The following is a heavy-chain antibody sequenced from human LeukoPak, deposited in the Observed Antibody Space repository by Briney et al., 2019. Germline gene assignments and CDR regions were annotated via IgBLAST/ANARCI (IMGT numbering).Heavy chain of an antibody. J-gene: IGHJ5*02. CDR1: GGSISDSGYY. CDR3: ANYYDFWSGYFP. CDR2: VYYSGST. Sequence: PSETLSLTCTVFGGSISDSGYYWGWIRQPPGKGLEWIASVYYSGSTFYNPSLKSRVSISVDTSKNQFSLKLKSVTAADTAVYYCANYYDFWSGYFPWGQGTLVTVSS. D-gene: IGHD3-3*01. V-gene: IGHV4-39*01.